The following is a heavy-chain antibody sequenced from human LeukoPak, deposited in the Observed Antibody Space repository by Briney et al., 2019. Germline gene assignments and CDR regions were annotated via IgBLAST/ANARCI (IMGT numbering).Heavy chain of an antibody. Sequence: SETLSLTCAVYGGSFSGYYWSWIRQPPGKGLEWIGEINHSGSTNYNPSLKSRVPISVDTSKNQFSLKLSSVTAADTAVYYCARGYHYYGSGSYYTYWGQGTLVTVSS. V-gene: IGHV4-34*01. J-gene: IGHJ4*02. CDR2: INHSGST. CDR1: GGSFSGYY. CDR3: ARGYHYYGSGSYYTY. D-gene: IGHD3-10*01.